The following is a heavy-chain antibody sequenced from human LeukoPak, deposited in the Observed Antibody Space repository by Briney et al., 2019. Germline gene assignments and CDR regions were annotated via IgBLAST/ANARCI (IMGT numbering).Heavy chain of an antibody. J-gene: IGHJ4*02. CDR2: IYSGGST. CDR1: GFTVSSNY. V-gene: IGHV3-53*01. CDR3: ARGLKYSSGWYYFDY. D-gene: IGHD6-19*01. Sequence: GGSLRLSCAASGFTVSSNYMSWVRQAPGKGLEWVSVIYSGGSTYYADSVKGRFTISRDNSKNTLYLQMNSLRAEDTAVYYCARGLKYSSGWYYFDYWGQGTLVTVSS.